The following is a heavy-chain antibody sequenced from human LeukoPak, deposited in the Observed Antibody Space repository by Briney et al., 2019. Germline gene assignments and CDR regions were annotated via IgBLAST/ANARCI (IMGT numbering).Heavy chain of an antibody. D-gene: IGHD3-10*01. CDR2: IIPILGIA. J-gene: IGHJ6*04. CDR3: ARDAGAMVRQMDV. V-gene: IGHV1-69*04. Sequence: SVKVSCKASGGTFSSYTISWVRQAPGQGLEWMGRIIPILGIANYAQKFQGRVTITADKSPSTAYMELSSLRSEDTAVYYCARDAGAMVRQMDVWGKGTTVTVSS. CDR1: GGTFSSYT.